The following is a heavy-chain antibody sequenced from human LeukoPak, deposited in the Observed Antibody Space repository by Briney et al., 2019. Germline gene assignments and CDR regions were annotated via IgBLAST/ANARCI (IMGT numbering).Heavy chain of an antibody. D-gene: IGHD4-17*01. Sequence: SETLSLTCAVYGGSFSGYYWSWIRQPPRKGLEWIGEINHSGSTNYNPSLKSRVTISVDTSKNQFSLKLSSVTAADTAVYYCARGRTVTIDYWGQGTLVTVSS. CDR3: ARGRTVTIDY. CDR2: INHSGST. J-gene: IGHJ4*02. CDR1: GGSFSGYY. V-gene: IGHV4-34*01.